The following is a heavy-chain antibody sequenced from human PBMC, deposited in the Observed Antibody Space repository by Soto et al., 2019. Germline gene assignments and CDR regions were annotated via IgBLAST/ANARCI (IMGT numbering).Heavy chain of an antibody. CDR3: TRGGSNTWRFDP. Sequence: EVQLVESGGGLVQPGNSLQLSCAASGFIFSDSVIHWVRQAPGKGLEWVGRIRRKVNSYATAYTASVNGRFAISRDDSRDPAYLQMNSLQVEDTALYYCTRGGSNTWRFDPWGQGTLVIVSS. V-gene: IGHV3-73*01. J-gene: IGHJ5*02. CDR1: GFIFSDSV. CDR2: IRRKVNSYAT. D-gene: IGHD7-27*01.